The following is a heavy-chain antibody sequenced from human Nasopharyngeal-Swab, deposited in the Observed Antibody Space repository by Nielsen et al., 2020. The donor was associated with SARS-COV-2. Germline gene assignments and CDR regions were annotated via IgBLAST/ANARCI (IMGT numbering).Heavy chain of an antibody. CDR3: ARGDYDFGGGGMDV. V-gene: IGHV3-13*01. CDR1: GFTFNKYD. Sequence: GESLKISCEAPGFTFNKYDMHWVRQAPGEGLEWVSAIGTAGDTYYPDPVRGRFPISRENPKSSLYLQMNSLRPGDTAVYYCARGDYDFGGGGMDVWGQGTTVTVSS. J-gene: IGHJ6*02. CDR2: IGTAGDT. D-gene: IGHD3-3*01.